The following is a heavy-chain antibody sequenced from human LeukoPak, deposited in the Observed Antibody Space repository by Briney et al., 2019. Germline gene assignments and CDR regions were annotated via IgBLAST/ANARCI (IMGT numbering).Heavy chain of an antibody. V-gene: IGHV3-30*02. CDR3: ARGTDGYNDY. D-gene: IGHD5-24*01. Sequence: GGSLRLSCAASGFTFSSYGMHWVRQAPGKGLEWVAFIRYDGSKKYYAGSVKGRFTISRDNAKNSLYLQMNSLRAEDTAVYYCARGTDGYNDYWGQGTLVTVSS. J-gene: IGHJ4*02. CDR2: IRYDGSKK. CDR1: GFTFSSYG.